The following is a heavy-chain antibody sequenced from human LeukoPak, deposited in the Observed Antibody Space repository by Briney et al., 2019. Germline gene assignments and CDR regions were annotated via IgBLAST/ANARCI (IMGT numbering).Heavy chain of an antibody. CDR2: INHSGST. Sequence: PSETLSLTCAVYGGSFSGYYWSWIRQPPGKGLEWIGEINHSGSTNYNPSLKSRVTISVDTSKNHFSLNLRSVTAADTAVYYCVRGPYGASISNWFDPWGQGLLVTVSS. CDR1: GGSFSGYY. J-gene: IGHJ5*02. CDR3: VRGPYGASISNWFDP. D-gene: IGHD4/OR15-4a*01. V-gene: IGHV4-34*01.